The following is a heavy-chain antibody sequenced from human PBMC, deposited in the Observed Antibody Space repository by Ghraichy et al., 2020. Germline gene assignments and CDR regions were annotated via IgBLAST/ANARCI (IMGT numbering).Heavy chain of an antibody. Sequence: GSLRLSCAASGFTFSSYSMKWVRQAPGKGLEWVSYISSSSSTIYYADSVKGRFTISRDNAKNSLYLQMNSLRAEDTAVYYCARDGGYFDYWGQGTLVTVSS. CDR3: ARDGGYFDY. J-gene: IGHJ4*02. V-gene: IGHV3-48*04. CDR2: ISSSSSTI. CDR1: GFTFSSYS. D-gene: IGHD3-3*01.